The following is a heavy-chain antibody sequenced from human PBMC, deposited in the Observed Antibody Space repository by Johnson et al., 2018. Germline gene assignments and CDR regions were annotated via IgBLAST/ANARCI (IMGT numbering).Heavy chain of an antibody. J-gene: IGHJ3*01. D-gene: IGHD3-9*01. V-gene: IGHV3-13*01. CDR3: FRGGTIAV. Sequence: VQLVESGGGLVQPGESXRLSCEASGFTFSTHDMHWVRHATGQGLEWVSTIGVDGDTYYPGSVKGRFTISRENAENSVSLEMNSLRVADTAVDYCFRGGTIAVWGQGTMVTVSS. CDR2: IGVDGDT. CDR1: GFTFSTHD.